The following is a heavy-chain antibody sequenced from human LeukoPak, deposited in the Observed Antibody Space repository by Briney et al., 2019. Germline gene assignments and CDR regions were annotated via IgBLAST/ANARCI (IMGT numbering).Heavy chain of an antibody. CDR2: INTDGTTT. D-gene: IGHD3-10*01. V-gene: IGHV3-74*01. CDR1: GFTYTTHW. J-gene: IGHJ4*02. Sequence: GASLRLSCAASGFTYTTHWFHWVRQAPGKGLVWVSRINTDGTTTNYADSVKGRFTISRDSTKSTLYLQMNSLRAEDTAVYYCVRSFSGPADYWGQGTQVTVSS. CDR3: VRSFSGPADY.